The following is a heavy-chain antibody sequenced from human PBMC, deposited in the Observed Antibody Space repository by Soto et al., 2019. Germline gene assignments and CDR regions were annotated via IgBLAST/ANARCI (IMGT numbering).Heavy chain of an antibody. CDR3: AKVFGSSWYRYYYYAIDF. D-gene: IGHD6-13*01. CDR1: GFSFSSYC. V-gene: IGHV3-30*18. CDR2: ISYDGSNK. J-gene: IGHJ6*02. Sequence: GGSLRLSCAVSGFSFSSYCMHWVRQAPGKGLEWVAVISYDGSNKYYADSVKGRFTISRDNSKNTMYLQMNSLRPEDTAVYYCAKVFGSSWYRYYYYAIDFWGQGTMVTVSS.